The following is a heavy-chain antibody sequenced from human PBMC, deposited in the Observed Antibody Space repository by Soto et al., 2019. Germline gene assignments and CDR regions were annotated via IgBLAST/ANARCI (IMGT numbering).Heavy chain of an antibody. V-gene: IGHV1-18*01. CDR3: ARAGYYYESSGPLRVSWFDP. CDR2: ISAYNGNT. Sequence: QVQLVQSGAEVKKPGASVKVSCKASGYTFTSYGISWVRQAPGQGLEWMGWISAYNGNTNYAQKLQGRVTMTTDTSTSTAYMELSSLRSDDTAVYYCARAGYYYESSGPLRVSWFDPWGQGTLVTVSS. CDR1: GYTFTSYG. D-gene: IGHD3-22*01. J-gene: IGHJ5*02.